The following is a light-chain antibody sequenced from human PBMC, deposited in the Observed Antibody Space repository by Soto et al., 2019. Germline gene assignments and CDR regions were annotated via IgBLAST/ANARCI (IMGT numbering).Light chain of an antibody. CDR2: AAS. Sequence: FLSASVGDRVTITCRASQGISSYLAWYQQKPGKAPKLLIYAASTLQSGVPSRFSGSGSGTEFTLTISSLQPEDFATYYCQQLNSYPQITFGQGTRLEIK. V-gene: IGKV1-9*01. CDR1: QGISSY. CDR3: QQLNSYPQIT. J-gene: IGKJ5*01.